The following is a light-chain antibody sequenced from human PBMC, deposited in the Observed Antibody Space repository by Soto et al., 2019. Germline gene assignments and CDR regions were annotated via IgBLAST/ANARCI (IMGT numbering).Light chain of an antibody. CDR2: KAS. V-gene: IGKV1-5*03. Sequence: DIQMTQSPSTLSASIGDRVTITCRASQSISAWLAWYQQKPGKAPKLLIYKASTLESGVPSRFSGSGSGTAFTLSISSLQPDDFATYYCQQYNNDASWTFGKGTRVQIK. CDR1: QSISAW. CDR3: QQYNNDASWT. J-gene: IGKJ1*01.